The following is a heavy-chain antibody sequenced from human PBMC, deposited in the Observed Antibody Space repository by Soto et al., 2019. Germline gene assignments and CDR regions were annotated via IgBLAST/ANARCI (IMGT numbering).Heavy chain of an antibody. CDR1: GYTFTSYA. V-gene: IGHV1-3*01. CDR3: ARVSPPYDSSVFGFDP. CDR2: INAGNGNT. Sequence: GASVKVSCKASGYTFTSYAMHWVRQAPGQRLEWMGWINAGNGNTKYSQKFQGRVTITRDTSASTAYMELSSLRSEDTAVYYCARVSPPYDSSVFGFDPWGQGTLVTVSS. D-gene: IGHD3-22*01. J-gene: IGHJ5*02.